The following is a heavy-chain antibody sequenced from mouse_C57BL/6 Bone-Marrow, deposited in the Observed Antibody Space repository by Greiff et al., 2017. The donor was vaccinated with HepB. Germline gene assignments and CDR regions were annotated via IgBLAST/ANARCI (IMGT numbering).Heavy chain of an antibody. Sequence: VKLMESGPGLVQPSQSLSITCTVSGFSLTSYGVHWVRQSPGKGLEWLGVIWSGGSTDYNAAFISRLSISKDNSKSQVFFKMNSLQADDTAIYYCARNWAVNYYAMDYWGQGTSVTVSS. CDR2: IWSGGST. CDR3: ARNWAVNYYAMDY. CDR1: GFSLTSYG. J-gene: IGHJ4*01. V-gene: IGHV2-2*01. D-gene: IGHD2-5*01.